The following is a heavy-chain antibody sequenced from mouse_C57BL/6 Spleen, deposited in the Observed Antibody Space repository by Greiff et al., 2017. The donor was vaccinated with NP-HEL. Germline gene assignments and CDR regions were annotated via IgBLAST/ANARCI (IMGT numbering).Heavy chain of an antibody. Sequence: DVMLVESGGGLVKPGGSLKLSCAASGFTFSSYTMSWVRQSPEKRLEWVATISGGGGNTYYPDSVKGRFTISRDNAKNTLYLQMSSLRSEDTALYYCARHPITTVVEDWYFDVWGTGTTVTVSS. V-gene: IGHV5-9*01. CDR3: ARHPITTVVEDWYFDV. J-gene: IGHJ1*03. D-gene: IGHD1-1*01. CDR2: ISGGGGNT. CDR1: GFTFSSYT.